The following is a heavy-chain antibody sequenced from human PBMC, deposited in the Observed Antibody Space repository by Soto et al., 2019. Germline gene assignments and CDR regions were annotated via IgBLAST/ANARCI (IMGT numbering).Heavy chain of an antibody. J-gene: IGHJ3*02. Sequence: ASVQVSCKASGYTFTGYFIHWVRQAPGQGLEWMGSMNPNSGVTNYAESFQGRVTMTRDMSARTAYMDLTSLRSDDTAVYYCARESYNHEGFDIWGQGKMVTVSS. CDR3: ARESYNHEGFDI. D-gene: IGHD3-10*01. CDR2: MNPNSGVT. CDR1: GYTFTGYF. V-gene: IGHV1-2*02.